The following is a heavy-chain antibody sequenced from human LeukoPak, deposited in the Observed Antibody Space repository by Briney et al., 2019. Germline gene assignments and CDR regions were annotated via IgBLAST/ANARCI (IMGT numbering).Heavy chain of an antibody. V-gene: IGHV3-33*06. Sequence: PGRSLRLSCAASGFNFFTYGMHWVRQAPGKGLEWVAVIWYDGSNKYYADSVKGRFTISRDNSKSTLSLQMNSLRAEDTAVYYCAKLSYDTSAYHEDYWGQGTLVIVSS. D-gene: IGHD3-22*01. J-gene: IGHJ4*02. CDR3: AKLSYDTSAYHEDY. CDR2: IWYDGSNK. CDR1: GFNFFTYG.